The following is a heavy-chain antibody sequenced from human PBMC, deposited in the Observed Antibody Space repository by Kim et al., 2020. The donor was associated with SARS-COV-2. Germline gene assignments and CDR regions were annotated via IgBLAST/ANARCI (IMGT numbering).Heavy chain of an antibody. V-gene: IGHV3-43*01. CDR1: GFNFDDFS. CDR3: TRSGWLYDYGMDV. CDR2: ISWDGGST. D-gene: IGHD6-19*01. J-gene: IGHJ6*02. Sequence: GGSLRLSCAASGFNFDDFSMHWVRQAPGKGLEWVSLISWDGGSTYYADSVRGRFTISRDNSKNSLYLHMNSLRSEDTALYYCTRSGWLYDYGMDVWGQGTTVTLSS.